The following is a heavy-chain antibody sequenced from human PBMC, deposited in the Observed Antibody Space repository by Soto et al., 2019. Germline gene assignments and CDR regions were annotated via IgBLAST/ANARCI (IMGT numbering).Heavy chain of an antibody. D-gene: IGHD4-17*01. CDR3: ARDSYKDYGVGNTPLGDY. CDR2: ISAHNAKT. V-gene: IGHV1-18*01. CDR1: GYTFTNYG. Sequence: QVQLVQSGAEVKKPGASVKVSCKASGYTFTNYGFSWVRQAPGQGLEWMGWISAHNAKTNCAQKVQGRVTMTTDTSTSTAYLELRSLRSDDTAVYFCARDSYKDYGVGNTPLGDYWGQGTLVTVSS. J-gene: IGHJ4*02.